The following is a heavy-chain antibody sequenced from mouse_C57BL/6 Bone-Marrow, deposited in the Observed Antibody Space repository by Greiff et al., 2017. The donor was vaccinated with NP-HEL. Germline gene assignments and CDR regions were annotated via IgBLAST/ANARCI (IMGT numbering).Heavy chain of an antibody. CDR3: AKHPKIYYGYEGDD. CDR2: INPYNGGT. V-gene: IGHV1-19*01. Sequence: EVQLQQSGPVLVKPGASVKMSCKASGYTFTDYYMNWVKQSHGKSLEWIGVINPYNGGTSYNQKFKGKATLTVDQSSSTAYMELNSLTSEDSAVYYCAKHPKIYYGYEGDDWGQGTTLTVSS. CDR1: GYTFTDYY. J-gene: IGHJ2*01. D-gene: IGHD2-2*01.